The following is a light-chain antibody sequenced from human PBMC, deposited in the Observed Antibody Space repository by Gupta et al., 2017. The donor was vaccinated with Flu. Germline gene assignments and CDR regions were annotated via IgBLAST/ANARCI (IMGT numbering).Light chain of an antibody. Sequence: QSALTQPASVSGSPGPSITISCRGTSSDVGRSDYVSWYQQHPDKAPKLIIYDVTNRPSGVSSRFFGSKSGNTASLTIAGLQAEDETDYYCSSYTSGSTFYVFGTGTKVTVL. CDR1: SSDVGRSDY. V-gene: IGLV2-14*01. CDR2: DVT. J-gene: IGLJ1*01. CDR3: SSYTSGSTFYV.